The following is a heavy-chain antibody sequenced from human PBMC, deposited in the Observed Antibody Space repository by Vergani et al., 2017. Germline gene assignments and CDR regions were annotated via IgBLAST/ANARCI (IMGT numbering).Heavy chain of an antibody. J-gene: IGHJ4*02. CDR1: GFTFSSYA. Sequence: EVQLVESGEGLVQPGGSLRLSCAASGFTFSSYAMHWVRQAPGKGLEYVSAISSNGGSTYYADSVKGRFTISRDNSKNTLYLQMNSLRAEDTAVYYCAKGIDFWSGCLDYWDQGTLVTVSS. D-gene: IGHD3-3*01. CDR3: AKGIDFWSGCLDY. CDR2: ISSNGGST. V-gene: IGHV3-64*02.